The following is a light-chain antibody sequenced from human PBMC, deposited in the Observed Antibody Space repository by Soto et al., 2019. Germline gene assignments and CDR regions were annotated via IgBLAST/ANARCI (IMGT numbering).Light chain of an antibody. CDR2: GAS. CDR1: QSVNSN. J-gene: IGKJ4*01. Sequence: EIVMTQSPATLSVSPGERATLSCRASQSVNSNLAWYQQKPGQAPRLLIYGASPRATVIPVTFSGSGSGTEFALSITSLQSEDIAVYCCQQYNDWPLTFGGGTKVEIK. V-gene: IGKV3-15*01. CDR3: QQYNDWPLT.